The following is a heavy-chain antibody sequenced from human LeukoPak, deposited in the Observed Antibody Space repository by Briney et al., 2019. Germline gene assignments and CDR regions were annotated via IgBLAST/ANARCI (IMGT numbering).Heavy chain of an antibody. CDR2: IIPILGIA. Sequence: GSSVKASCKASGGTFSSYAISWVRQAPGQGLEWMGRIIPILGIANYAQKFQGRVTITADKSTSTAYMELSSLRSEDTAVYYCAIKQLGYSSSWYGHYYYVMDVWGQGTTVTVSS. D-gene: IGHD6-13*01. J-gene: IGHJ6*02. V-gene: IGHV1-69*04. CDR1: GGTFSSYA. CDR3: AIKQLGYSSSWYGHYYYVMDV.